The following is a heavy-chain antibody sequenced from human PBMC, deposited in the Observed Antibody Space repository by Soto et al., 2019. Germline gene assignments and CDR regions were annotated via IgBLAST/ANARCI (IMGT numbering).Heavy chain of an antibody. Sequence: QVQLVQSGAEVKKPGASVKVSCKASGYTFTSYAMHWVRQAPGQRLEWMGWINAGNGNTKYSQKFQGRVTITRDTSARTAYMELSSLRSKDTAVYYCARGMGYCSSTSCQNLYYYYYGMDVWGQGTTVTVSS. CDR1: GYTFTSYA. CDR3: ARGMGYCSSTSCQNLYYYYYGMDV. CDR2: INAGNGNT. J-gene: IGHJ6*02. D-gene: IGHD2-2*01. V-gene: IGHV1-3*01.